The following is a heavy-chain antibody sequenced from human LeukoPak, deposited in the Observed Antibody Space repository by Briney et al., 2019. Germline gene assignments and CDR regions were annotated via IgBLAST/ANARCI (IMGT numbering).Heavy chain of an antibody. D-gene: IGHD6-13*01. Sequence: ASVKVSCKASGYTFTDQYIHWVRQAPGQGLEWMGWNNPNSGATKYAQKFQGRVTMTRDTSISTAYIELSSLRSDNTAVYYCAIDGSTLYYFDYWGQGTLVTVSS. CDR2: NNPNSGAT. CDR3: AIDGSTLYYFDY. J-gene: IGHJ4*02. V-gene: IGHV1-2*02. CDR1: GYTFTDQY.